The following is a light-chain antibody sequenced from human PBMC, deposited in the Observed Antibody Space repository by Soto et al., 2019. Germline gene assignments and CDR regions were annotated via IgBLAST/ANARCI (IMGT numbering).Light chain of an antibody. Sequence: DIQMTQSPSSLSASVGDGVTITCRASQSISTSLNWYQQKPGKAPKLLIYAASSLQSGVPSRVSGSGSGTYFTLTISSLQPEDFATYYCQDSYSTPLAFGVGTKVEIK. CDR2: AAS. J-gene: IGKJ4*01. CDR3: QDSYSTPLA. CDR1: QSISTS. V-gene: IGKV1-39*01.